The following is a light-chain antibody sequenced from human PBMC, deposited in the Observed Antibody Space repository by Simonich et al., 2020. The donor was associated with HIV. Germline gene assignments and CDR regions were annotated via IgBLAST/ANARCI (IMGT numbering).Light chain of an antibody. V-gene: IGLV6-57*01. CDR2: EDN. CDR3: QSYDSSNQGV. CDR1: SGSIASNC. J-gene: IGLJ3*02. Sequence: NFMLTQPHSVSESPGKTVTISCTRSSGSIASNCVQWYQQRPGSSPTTVIYEDNQRPSGVPVRFSGSIDSSSNSASLTISGLKTEDEADYYCQSYDSSNQGVFGGGTKLTVL.